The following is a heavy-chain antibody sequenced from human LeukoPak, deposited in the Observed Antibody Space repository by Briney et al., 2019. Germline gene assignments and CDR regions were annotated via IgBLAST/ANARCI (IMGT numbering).Heavy chain of an antibody. CDR2: ISTSSIYI. J-gene: IGHJ3*02. V-gene: IGHV3-21*04. CDR3: AKGPPASYYYDSSGYYSAFDI. CDR1: GFTFSSYS. Sequence: PGGSLRLSCAASGFTFSSYSMNWVRQAPGKGLEWVSSISTSSIYIYYADSVKGRFTISRDNSKNTLYVQMNSLRAEDTAIYYCAKGPPASYYYDSSGYYSAFDIWGQGTMVTVSS. D-gene: IGHD3-22*01.